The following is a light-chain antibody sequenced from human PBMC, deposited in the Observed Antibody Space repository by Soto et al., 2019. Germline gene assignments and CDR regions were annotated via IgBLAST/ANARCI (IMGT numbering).Light chain of an antibody. CDR3: SSYTTTSTLV. V-gene: IGLV2-14*03. CDR1: SSDIGHYDY. J-gene: IGLJ3*02. Sequence: QSALTQPASVSGSPGQSITISCTGTSSDIGHYDYVSWYQQHPGKAPKLMIYHVTYRPSGISYRFTGSKSGNTASLTISGLQAEDEADYYCSSYTTTSTLVFGGGTQLTVL. CDR2: HVT.